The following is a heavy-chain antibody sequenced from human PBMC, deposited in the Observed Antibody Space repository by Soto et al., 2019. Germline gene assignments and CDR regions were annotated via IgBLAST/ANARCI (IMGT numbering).Heavy chain of an antibody. J-gene: IGHJ5*02. D-gene: IGHD1-1*01. V-gene: IGHV4-34*01. CDR2: INHRGST. Sequence: QVQLQQWGAGLLKPSETLSLTCAVYGGSFSGYYWSWIRQPPGKGLEWIGEINHRGSTKYNPSLKSQVARSVDTSKTQFSLKLRSVTAADTAVYYCARGLVSNSHRLMYDCFDPWGEGTLVTVSS. CDR3: ARGLVSNSHRLMYDCFDP. CDR1: GGSFSGYY.